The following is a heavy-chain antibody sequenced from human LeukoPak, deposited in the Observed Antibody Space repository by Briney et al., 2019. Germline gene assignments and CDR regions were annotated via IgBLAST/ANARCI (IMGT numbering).Heavy chain of an antibody. Sequence: RTGGSLRLSCAASGFTFDDYGMSWVRQAPGKGLEWVSGINWNGGSTGYADSVKGRFTISRDNAKNPLYLQMNSLRAEDTAVYYCAELGITMIGGVWGKGTTVTVSS. D-gene: IGHD3-10*02. CDR1: GFTFDDYG. V-gene: IGHV3-20*04. CDR2: INWNGGST. CDR3: AELGITMIGGV. J-gene: IGHJ6*04.